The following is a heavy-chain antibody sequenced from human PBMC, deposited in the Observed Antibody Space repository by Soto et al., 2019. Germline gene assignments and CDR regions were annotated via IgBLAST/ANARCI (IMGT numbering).Heavy chain of an antibody. CDR3: ARDRGYPDSFDT. J-gene: IGHJ3*02. V-gene: IGHV3-74*01. CDR2: IGGGGFTT. D-gene: IGHD3-10*01. CDR1: GFNFSPYW. Sequence: EVQLVESGGGLVQPGESLRLSWAASGFNFSPYWMHWVRQAPGKGLAWISHIGGGGFTTIYADSVKGRFTISRDDAKSTLYLQMNSLGSEDTAVYYCARDRGYPDSFDTWAQGTVVTVSS.